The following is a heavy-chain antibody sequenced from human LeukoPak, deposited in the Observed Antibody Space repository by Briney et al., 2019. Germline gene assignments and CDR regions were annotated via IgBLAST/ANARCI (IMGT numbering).Heavy chain of an antibody. CDR2: INPNSGGT. V-gene: IGHV1-2*02. D-gene: IGHD2-15*01. CDR1: GYTFTGYY. J-gene: IGHJ4*02. CDR3: ARVHCSGGSCYPQFDY. Sequence: ASVKVSCKASGYTFTGYYMHWVRQAPGQGLEWMGWINPNSGGTNYAQKFQGRVTMTRDTSISTAYMELSRLRSDDTAVYYCARVHCSGGSCYPQFDYWGQGTLVTVSS.